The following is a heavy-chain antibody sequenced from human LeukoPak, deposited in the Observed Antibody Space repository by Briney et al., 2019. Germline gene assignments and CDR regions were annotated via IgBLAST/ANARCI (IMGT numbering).Heavy chain of an antibody. V-gene: IGHV3-74*01. CDR1: GFTFNSYW. D-gene: IGHD1-26*01. Sequence: GGSLRLSCAASGFTFNSYWMHWVRQAPGKGLVWVSRINSDGSGTSDADFVKGRFTISRDNSKNTLYLQMNSLRAEDTAMYYCARDRNGSWHFDSWGQGTLVTVSS. J-gene: IGHJ4*02. CDR3: ARDRNGSWHFDS. CDR2: INSDGSGT.